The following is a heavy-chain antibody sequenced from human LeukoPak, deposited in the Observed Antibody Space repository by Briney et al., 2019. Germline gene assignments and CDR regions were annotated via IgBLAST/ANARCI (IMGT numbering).Heavy chain of an antibody. J-gene: IGHJ4*02. CDR1: GFTFSTYA. Sequence: AGGSLRLSCAASGFTFSTYAMSGVRQAPGKGVEWVSAIRGSGGSTYYADSVKGRFTMSRDNSKNIGYLQLSTLRPEDTALYYCTRNSGWYGISWGQGTQVTVSS. V-gene: IGHV3-23*01. CDR2: IRGSGGST. D-gene: IGHD6-19*01. CDR3: TRNSGWYGIS.